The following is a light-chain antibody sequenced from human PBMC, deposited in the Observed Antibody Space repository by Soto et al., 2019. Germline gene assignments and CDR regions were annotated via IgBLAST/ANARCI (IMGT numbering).Light chain of an antibody. CDR3: YSSRSSSSTFYV. CDR1: SSEIGGSNY. CDR2: GVS. V-gene: IGLV2-14*03. Sequence: QSALTQPASVSGSPGQSITISCAGTSSEIGGSNYVSWYQQHPGKAPKLMIYGVSNRPSGVSNRFSGSKSGNTASLTISGLQSEDEADYFCYSSRSSSSTFYVFGTATKLTVL. J-gene: IGLJ1*01.